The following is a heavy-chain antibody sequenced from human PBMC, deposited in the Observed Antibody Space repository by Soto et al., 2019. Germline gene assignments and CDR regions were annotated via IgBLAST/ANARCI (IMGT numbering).Heavy chain of an antibody. J-gene: IGHJ4*02. Sequence: GGSLRLACAVSGFTFKSYAMSWVRQAPGKGLEWVSTISDSGGSTSYADSVKGRLTISRDNSMNTLYLQMDSLRVEDTAVYYCVKRDLAYWGQGTLVTVSS. CDR2: ISDSGGST. CDR1: GFTFKSYA. V-gene: IGHV3-23*01. CDR3: VKRDLAY.